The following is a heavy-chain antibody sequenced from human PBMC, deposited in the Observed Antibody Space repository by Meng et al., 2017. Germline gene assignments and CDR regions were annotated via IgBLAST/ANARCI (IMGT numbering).Heavy chain of an antibody. CDR1: GGSVSSGSYY. V-gene: IGHV3-53*05. J-gene: IGHJ3*02. Sequence: GGSLRLSCTVSGGSVSSGSYYWSWIRQPPGKGLEWVSVIYSGGSTYYADSVKGRFTISRDNSKNTLYLQMNSLRAEDTAVYYCARDGGPYYYDSSGYWDAFDIWGQGTMVTVSS. CDR3: ARDGGPYYYDSSGYWDAFDI. CDR2: IYSGGST. D-gene: IGHD3-22*01.